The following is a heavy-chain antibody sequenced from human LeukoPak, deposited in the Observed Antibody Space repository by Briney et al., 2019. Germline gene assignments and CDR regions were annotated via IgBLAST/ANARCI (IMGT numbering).Heavy chain of an antibody. J-gene: IGHJ4*02. CDR2: ISGSGGST. CDR3: AKAPVGQLISRPPLGVRKQSYYFDY. D-gene: IGHD3-16*01. Sequence: PGGSLRLSCAASGFTFSSYAMSWVRQAPGKGLEWVSAISGSGGSTYYADSVKGRFTISRDNSKNTLYLQMNSLRAEDTAVYYCAKAPVGQLISRPPLGVRKQSYYFDYWGQGTLVTVSS. CDR1: GFTFSSYA. V-gene: IGHV3-23*01.